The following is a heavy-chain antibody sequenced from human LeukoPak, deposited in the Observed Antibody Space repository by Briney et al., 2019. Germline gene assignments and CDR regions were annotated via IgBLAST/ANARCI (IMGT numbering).Heavy chain of an antibody. Sequence: SETLSLTCTVSGGSISSSSYYWGWIRQPPGKGLEWIGSIYYSGSTYYNPSLKSRVTISVDTSKNQFSLKLSSVTAADTAVYYCARGELYYYYYLDVWGKGTTVTVSS. CDR1: GGSISSSSYY. CDR2: IYYSGST. V-gene: IGHV4-39*07. D-gene: IGHD1-26*01. CDR3: ARGELYYYYYLDV. J-gene: IGHJ6*03.